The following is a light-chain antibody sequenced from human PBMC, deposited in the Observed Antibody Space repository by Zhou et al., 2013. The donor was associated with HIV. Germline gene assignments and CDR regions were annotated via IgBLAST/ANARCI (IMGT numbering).Light chain of an antibody. CDR3: QQYHNWPPFT. CDR1: QSISSH. V-gene: IGKV3-15*01. CDR2: DAS. Sequence: EIVMTQSPATLSVSPGERATLSCRASQSISSHLAWYQQKPGQPPRLLIYDASTRATGLPGRFSGGGSGTEFTLTISNVQSEDLALYFCQQYHNWPPFTFGGGTKVEMK. J-gene: IGKJ4*01.